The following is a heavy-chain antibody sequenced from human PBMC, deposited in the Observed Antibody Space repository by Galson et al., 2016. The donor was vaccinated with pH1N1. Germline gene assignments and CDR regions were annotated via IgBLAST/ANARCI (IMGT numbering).Heavy chain of an antibody. D-gene: IGHD2-2*01. CDR2: IFYSGST. CDR3: SRLRPRPVVVPADASD. CDR1: GGSISSSSYY. J-gene: IGHJ4*02. Sequence: ETLSLTCTVSGGSISSSSYYWGWIRQPPGKGLEWIGSIFYSGSTYYNPSLKSRVTIPVDTSKNQFSLQLTSVTAAVTAVYYGSRLRPRPVVVPADASDWGQGTLVTVSS. V-gene: IGHV4-39*01.